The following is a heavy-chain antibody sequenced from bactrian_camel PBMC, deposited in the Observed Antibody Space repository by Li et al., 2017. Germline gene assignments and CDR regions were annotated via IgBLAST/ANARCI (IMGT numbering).Heavy chain of an antibody. CDR1: GYYRMHNFYC. CDR3: AARFGTLQCPSSIGSGF. CDR2: LDHYGGT. V-gene: IGHV3S53*01. Sequence: QVQLVESGGSSVQAGGSLRLSCTASGYYRMHNFYCTAWFRQVPGKEREAVARLDHYGGTRYANSVKDRFTISRDNSKNTLSLQMSGLVSEDTAIYYCAARFGTLQCPSSIGSGFWGQGTQVTVSS. J-gene: IGHJ6*01.